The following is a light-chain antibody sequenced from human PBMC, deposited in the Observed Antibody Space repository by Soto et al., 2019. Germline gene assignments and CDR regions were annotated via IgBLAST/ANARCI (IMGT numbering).Light chain of an antibody. Sequence: EIVLTQSPGTLSLSPGERATISCRVCQRVSSSYLAWYQQKPGQAPRFLIYCTSSRATGIPDRFSGSGSGTDFSLTIIRLEPEDFAVYYCHQYGSSPTTLGQGTKVDIK. CDR2: CTS. CDR1: QRVSSSY. V-gene: IGKV3-20*01. CDR3: HQYGSSPTT. J-gene: IGKJ1*01.